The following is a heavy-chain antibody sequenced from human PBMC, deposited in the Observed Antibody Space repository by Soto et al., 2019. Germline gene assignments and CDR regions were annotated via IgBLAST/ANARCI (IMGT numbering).Heavy chain of an antibody. V-gene: IGHV4-30-2*01. CDR3: ARGYVVAIDC. D-gene: IGHD2-21*01. CDR1: GGSISSGGYS. CDR2: IYHSGST. J-gene: IGHJ4*02. Sequence: QLQLQESGSGLVKPSQTLSLTCAVSGGSISSGGYSWSWIRQPPGKGLEWIGYIYHSGSTYYNPSLXRXXXIXXDRSKNQFSRKLSSVTAADTAVYYCARGYVVAIDCWGQGTLVTVSS.